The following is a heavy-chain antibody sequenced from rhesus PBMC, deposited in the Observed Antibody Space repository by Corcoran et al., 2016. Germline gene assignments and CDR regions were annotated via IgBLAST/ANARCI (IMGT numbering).Heavy chain of an antibody. J-gene: IGHJ4*01. Sequence: QVQLQESGPGLMKPSETLSLTCAASGAPISSSWWGWFRQSPGRGREWMWHNKDTSAYTHYTPALVGRVTLSRDASKGRFSLELNSLAAADTALDGCVKHPTATATFDYWGQGIQVTVSS. CDR2: NKDTSAYT. CDR1: GAPISSSW. D-gene: IGHD3S6*01. CDR3: VKHPTATATFDY. V-gene: IGHV4-80*01.